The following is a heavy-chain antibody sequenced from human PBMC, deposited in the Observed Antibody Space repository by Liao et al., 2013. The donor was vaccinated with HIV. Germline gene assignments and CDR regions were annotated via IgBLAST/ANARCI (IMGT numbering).Heavy chain of an antibody. CDR1: GGSISSYY. Sequence: QVQLQESGPGLVKPSETLSLTCTVSGGSISSYYWSWIRQPPGKGLEWIGYIYYSGSTNYNPSLKSRVTISVDTSKNQFSLKLSSVTAADTAVYYCARVPSAVRAVTGRIVAFDIWGQGTMGHRLF. CDR3: ARVPSAVRAVTGRIVAFDI. J-gene: IGHJ3*02. D-gene: IGHD6-19*01. V-gene: IGHV4-59*01. CDR2: IYYSGST.